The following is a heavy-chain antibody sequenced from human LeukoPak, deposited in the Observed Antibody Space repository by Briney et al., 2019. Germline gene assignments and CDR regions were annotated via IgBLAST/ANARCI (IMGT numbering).Heavy chain of an antibody. D-gene: IGHD3-10*01. CDR1: GGSISSYY. CDR3: ARRVGFYGSGSLNYFDP. J-gene: IGHJ5*01. CDR2: IFRTGST. Sequence: SETLSLTCTVSGGSISSYYWGWIRQPPGKGLEWIGSIFRTGSTYYSASLKSRVSISVDTSKNHIALKLTSVTASDTAVYFCARRVGFYGSGSLNYFDPWGQGILVSVS. V-gene: IGHV4-39*02.